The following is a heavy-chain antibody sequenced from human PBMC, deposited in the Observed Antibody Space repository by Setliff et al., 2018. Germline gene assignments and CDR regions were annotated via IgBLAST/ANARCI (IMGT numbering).Heavy chain of an antibody. V-gene: IGHV1-18*04. J-gene: IGHJ5*02. Sequence: ASVKVSCKASGYIFRSYGINWMRQAPGQGFEWMGWISAYNDNTKSAQKFQGRITMTTDTSTSTSYMELRSLRSGDTAVYYCERLVRHCTRISCQRTSEADLWGQGTQVTVSS. CDR2: ISAYNDNT. D-gene: IGHD2-15*01. CDR3: ERLVRHCTRISCQRTSEADL. CDR1: GYIFRSYG.